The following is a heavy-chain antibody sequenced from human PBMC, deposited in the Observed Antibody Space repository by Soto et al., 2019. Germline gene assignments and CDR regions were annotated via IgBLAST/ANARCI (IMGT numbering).Heavy chain of an antibody. CDR2: IYSGGST. Sequence: EVQLVESGGGLVQPGGSLRLSCAASGFTVSRNHMSWVRQAPGKGLEWVSIIYSGGSTNYADSVKGRFTISRDKSKNTLYLQMNSLRAEDTAVYYCARDSSESGVDYWGQGTLVTVSS. CDR3: ARDSSESGVDY. CDR1: GFTVSRNH. D-gene: IGHD1-26*01. V-gene: IGHV3-66*01. J-gene: IGHJ4*02.